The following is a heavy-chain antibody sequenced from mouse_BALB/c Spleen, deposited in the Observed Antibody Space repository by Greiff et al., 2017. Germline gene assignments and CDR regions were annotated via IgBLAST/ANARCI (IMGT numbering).Heavy chain of an antibody. J-gene: IGHJ2*01. Sequence: EVMLVESGGGLVQPGGSRKLSCAASGFTFSSFGMHWVRQAPEKGLEWVAYISSGSSTIYYADTVKGRFTISRDNPKNTLFLQMTSLRSEDTAMYYCARSFYYRYDFDYWGQGTTLTVSS. CDR1: GFTFSSFG. D-gene: IGHD2-14*01. V-gene: IGHV5-17*02. CDR2: ISSGSSTI. CDR3: ARSFYYRYDFDY.